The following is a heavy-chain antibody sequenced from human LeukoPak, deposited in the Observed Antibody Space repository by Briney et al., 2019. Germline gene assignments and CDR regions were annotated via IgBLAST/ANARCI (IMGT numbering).Heavy chain of an antibody. CDR2: ISGSGGST. CDR3: AKDLRSSNYYFFDY. Sequence: PGGSLRLSCTASGFTFGDYAMSWVRQAPGKGLEWVSGISGSGGSTYYADSVKGRFTISRDNYKNTLYLQRNSLRAEDTAVYYCAKDLRSSNYYFFDYWGQGTLVTVSS. V-gene: IGHV3-23*01. D-gene: IGHD6-13*01. J-gene: IGHJ4*02. CDR1: GFTFGDYA.